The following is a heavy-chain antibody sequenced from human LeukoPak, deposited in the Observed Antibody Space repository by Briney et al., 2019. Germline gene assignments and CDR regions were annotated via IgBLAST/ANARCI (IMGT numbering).Heavy chain of an antibody. D-gene: IGHD6-13*01. CDR3: TRVRSSSWYDY. CDR1: GFTFSTSW. Sequence: GGSLRLSCATSGFTFSTSWMHWVRQAPGKGLVWVSRICGDGTTKTYADSVKGRFTISRDNAKNTLFLQMNSLRVDDTAVYYCTRVRSSSWYDYWGQGALVTVSS. J-gene: IGHJ4*02. CDR2: ICGDGTTK. V-gene: IGHV3-74*01.